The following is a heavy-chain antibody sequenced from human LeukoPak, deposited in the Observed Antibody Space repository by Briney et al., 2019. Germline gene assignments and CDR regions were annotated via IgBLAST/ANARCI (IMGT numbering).Heavy chain of an antibody. CDR1: GYTFTKYY. Sequence: GASVKVSCKASGYTFTKYYIHWVRQAPGQGLEWMGWMNPNSGNTGYAQKFQGRVTMTRNTSMNTAYMELSSLRSEDTAVYYCAREFRVVAPTQGDDYWGQGTLVTVSS. J-gene: IGHJ4*02. CDR3: AREFRVVAPTQGDDY. V-gene: IGHV1-8*01. CDR2: MNPNSGNT. D-gene: IGHD2-21*01.